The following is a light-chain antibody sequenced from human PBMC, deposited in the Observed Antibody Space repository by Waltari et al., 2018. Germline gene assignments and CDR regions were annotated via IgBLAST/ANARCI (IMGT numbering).Light chain of an antibody. CDR3: MQGTHWPLFT. J-gene: IGKJ3*01. Sequence: VEMAMTTLSISVALGEAASISSTSSQSLVYSDGNTYLNWFQQRPGQSPRRLIYKVSNRDSGVPDRFSGSGSGTDFTLKISRVEADDVGVYYCMQGTHWPLFTFGPGTRVDIK. V-gene: IGKV2-30*01. CDR2: KVS. CDR1: QSLVYSDGNTY.